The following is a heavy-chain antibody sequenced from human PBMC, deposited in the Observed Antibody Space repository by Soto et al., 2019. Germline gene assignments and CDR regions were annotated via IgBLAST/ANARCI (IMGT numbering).Heavy chain of an antibody. V-gene: IGHV1-3*01. J-gene: IGHJ5*02. Sequence: ASVKVSCKASGYTFSTYGMHWVRQAPGQSLEWMGWLNGGTGHTRYSQRFQDRVTITTDTSTSTVYMELRSLRSEDTAVYYCARSSGGVFVIIIEGSNCLAPSGPGSLVTVS. CDR2: LNGGTGHT. CDR1: GYTFSTYG. CDR3: ARSSGGVFVIIIEGSNCLAP. D-gene: IGHD3-16*02.